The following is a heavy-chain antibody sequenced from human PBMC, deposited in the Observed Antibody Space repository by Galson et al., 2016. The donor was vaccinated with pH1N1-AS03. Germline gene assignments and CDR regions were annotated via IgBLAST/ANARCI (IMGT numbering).Heavy chain of an antibody. CDR3: ARDGDIVIVPSAIDYYGMDV. CDR2: ISGYNINA. J-gene: IGHJ6*02. CDR1: GYKFTSYG. V-gene: IGHV1-18*01. D-gene: IGHD2-2*01. Sequence: SVKVSCKASGYKFTSYGFSWVRQAPGQGLEWMGWISGYNINAKYAEKFQGRVTLTTDKSTSTAYMELRSLTSDDTAVYFCARDGDIVIVPSAIDYYGMDVWGQGTTVTVSS.